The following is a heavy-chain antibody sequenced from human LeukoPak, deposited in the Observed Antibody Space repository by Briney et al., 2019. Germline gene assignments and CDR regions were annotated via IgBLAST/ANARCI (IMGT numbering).Heavy chain of an antibody. CDR3: ARVGTLYYYYGMDV. CDR2: IKQDGSEK. Sequence: QPRGSLRLSCADSGFTFSSYWMSWVRQAPGKGLEWVANIKQDGSEKYYVDSVKGRFTISRDNAKNSLYLQMNSLRAEDTAVYYCARVGTLYYYYGMDVWGQGTTVTVSS. CDR1: GFTFSSYW. J-gene: IGHJ6*02. D-gene: IGHD1-14*01. V-gene: IGHV3-7*01.